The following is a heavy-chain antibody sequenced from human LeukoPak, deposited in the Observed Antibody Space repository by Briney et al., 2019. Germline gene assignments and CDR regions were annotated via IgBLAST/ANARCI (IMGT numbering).Heavy chain of an antibody. D-gene: IGHD3-22*01. Sequence: ASVKVSCKASGYTFTGYYIQWVRQAPGQGLEWMGRINPNSGGTQYAQKFQGRVTMTRDTSISTAYMELSRLRSDDTAVYYCAIGFWVEYYDSSGYLDYWGQGTLVTVSS. V-gene: IGHV1-2*06. CDR3: AIGFWVEYYDSSGYLDY. CDR2: INPNSGGT. CDR1: GYTFTGYY. J-gene: IGHJ4*02.